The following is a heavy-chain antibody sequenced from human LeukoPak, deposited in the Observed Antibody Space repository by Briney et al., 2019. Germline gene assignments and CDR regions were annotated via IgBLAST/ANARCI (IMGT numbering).Heavy chain of an antibody. CDR2: IYHSGST. CDR3: ARKGGDPLGIFDS. D-gene: IGHD3-16*01. V-gene: IGHV4-4*02. J-gene: IGHJ4*02. Sequence: PSETLSLTCAASGGSISSSNWWTWVRQPPGKGLEWVGEIYHSGSTNYNPSLKSRVTISLDKSKNQFSLKLSSVTAADTAVYYCARKGGDPLGIFDSWGQGTLVTISS. CDR1: GGSISSSNW.